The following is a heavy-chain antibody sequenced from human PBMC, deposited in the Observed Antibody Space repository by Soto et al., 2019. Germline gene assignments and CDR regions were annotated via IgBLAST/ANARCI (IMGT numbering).Heavy chain of an antibody. V-gene: IGHV1-2*04. J-gene: IGHJ5*02. D-gene: IGHD1-7*01. CDR3: ARDFRVTGTGRVAGIWFDP. CDR1: GYTFTDYY. Sequence: PGGSLRLSCKASGYTFTDYYMHWVRQAPGQGLEWMGWINPNSGGTNYAQKFQGWVTMTRDTSISTAYMELSRLRSDDTAVYYCARDFRVTGTGRVAGIWFDPWGQGTLVTVSS. CDR2: INPNSGGT.